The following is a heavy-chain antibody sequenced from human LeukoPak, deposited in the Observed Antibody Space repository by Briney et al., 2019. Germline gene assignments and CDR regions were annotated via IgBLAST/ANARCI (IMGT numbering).Heavy chain of an antibody. CDR2: IYYSGST. CDR3: ARDSGDFWSGYSGLFDY. CDR1: GGSISSYY. Sequence: SETLSLTCTVSGGSISSYYWSWIRQPPGKGLEWIGYIYYSGSTNYNPSLKSRVTISVDTSKNQFSLKLSSVTAADTAVYYCARDSGDFWSGYSGLFDYWGQGTLVTVSS. J-gene: IGHJ4*02. V-gene: IGHV4-59*01. D-gene: IGHD3-3*01.